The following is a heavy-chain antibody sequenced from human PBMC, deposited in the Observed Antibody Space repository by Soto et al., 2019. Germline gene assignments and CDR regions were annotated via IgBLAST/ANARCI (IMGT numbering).Heavy chain of an antibody. D-gene: IGHD2-21*02. CDR2: IYPSGMP. V-gene: IGHV4-30-2*03. J-gene: IGHJ4*02. Sequence: PSDTLSLTXTVSGGSISNAAYSWSWIRQPPGKGLEWIGYIYPSGMPFYNPSLRSRVSMSIDTSKDQFSLKLKSVTAADTALYFCARQRTSVVTQAYFDVWGPGSLVTVST. CDR3: ARQRTSVVTQAYFDV. CDR1: GGSISNAAYS.